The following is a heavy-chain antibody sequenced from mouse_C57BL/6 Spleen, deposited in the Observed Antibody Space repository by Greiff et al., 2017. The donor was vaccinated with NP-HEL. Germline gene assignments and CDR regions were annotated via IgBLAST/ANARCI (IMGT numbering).Heavy chain of an antibody. J-gene: IGHJ3*01. Sequence: EVQLVESGGGLVQPKGSLKLSCAASGFTFNTYAMHWVRQAPGKGLEWVARIRSESSNYATYYADSVKDRFTISRDDSQSMLYLQMKNLKTEDTDMYYCVRDLVSAWFAYWGQGTLVTVSA. CDR1: GFTFNTYA. D-gene: IGHD2-10*02. V-gene: IGHV10-3*01. CDR2: IRSESSNYAT. CDR3: VRDLVSAWFAY.